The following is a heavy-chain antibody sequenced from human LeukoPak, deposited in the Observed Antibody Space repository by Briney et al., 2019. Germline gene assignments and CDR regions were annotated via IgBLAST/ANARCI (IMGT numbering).Heavy chain of an antibody. CDR2: IIPIFGTA. J-gene: IGHJ4*02. D-gene: IGHD3-10*01. CDR3: ARKSASGNYPLDY. V-gene: IGHV1-69*13. CDR1: GGTFSSYA. Sequence: GASVKVSRKASGGTFSSYAISWVRQAPGQGLEWMGGIIPIFGTANYAQKFQGRVTITADESTSTAYMELSSLRSEDTALYYCARKSASGNYPLDYWGQGTLVTVSS.